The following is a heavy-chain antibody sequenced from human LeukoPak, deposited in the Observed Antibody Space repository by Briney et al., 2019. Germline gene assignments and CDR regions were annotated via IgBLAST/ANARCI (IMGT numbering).Heavy chain of an antibody. D-gene: IGHD1-26*01. Sequence: ASVKVSCKASGYTFTGYYIHWVRQAPGQGLEWMGIINPSIGSTIYSQKFQGRVTMTRDTSTSTVYMELSSLKSEDTAVFYCAISGNYFRPFDYWGQGTLVSVSS. CDR2: INPSIGST. V-gene: IGHV1-46*01. CDR3: AISGNYFRPFDY. CDR1: GYTFTGYY. J-gene: IGHJ4*02.